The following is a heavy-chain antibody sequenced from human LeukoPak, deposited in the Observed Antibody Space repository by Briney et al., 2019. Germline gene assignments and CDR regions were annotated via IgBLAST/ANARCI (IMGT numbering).Heavy chain of an antibody. CDR2: ISYSGNT. CDR1: GGSISSYY. D-gene: IGHD3-16*01. CDR3: ARDPRSKGGPTPPLI. J-gene: IGHJ3*02. V-gene: IGHV4-59*12. Sequence: SETLSLTCTVSGGSISSYYWSWIRQPPGNGLEWIGYISYSGNTKYNPSLKSRVTISVDTSKNQFSLKLSSVTAADTAVYYCARDPRSKGGPTPPLIWGQGTMVTVSS.